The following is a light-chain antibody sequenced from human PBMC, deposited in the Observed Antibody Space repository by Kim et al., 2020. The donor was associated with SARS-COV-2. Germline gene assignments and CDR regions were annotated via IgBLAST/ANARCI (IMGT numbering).Light chain of an antibody. CDR1: QSVGNY. CDR2: DVF. V-gene: IGKV3-11*01. J-gene: IGKJ4*01. CDR3: QSRGSGPLT. Sequence: EIVLTQSPATLSLSPGERATLSCRASQSVGNYLAWYQHKPGQAPRLLIYDVFKRATGIPARFSGSGSGTDFTLTINSLEPEDFAVYYCQSRGSGPLTFGGG.